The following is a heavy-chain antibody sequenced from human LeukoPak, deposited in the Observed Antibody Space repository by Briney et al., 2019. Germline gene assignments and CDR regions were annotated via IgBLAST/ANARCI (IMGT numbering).Heavy chain of an antibody. J-gene: IGHJ4*02. D-gene: IGHD6-19*01. V-gene: IGHV3-30*18. Sequence: GGSLRLSCAASGLTFSGYDMHWVRQAPGKGPEWVAVMSYGGQNERYADSVKGRFTVSRDNSKNTLYLQMNSLRAEDTAVYYCAKGSRSIAVDNLCDYWGQGSLVTVSS. CDR1: GLTFSGYD. CDR3: AKGSRSIAVDNLCDY. CDR2: MSYGGQNE.